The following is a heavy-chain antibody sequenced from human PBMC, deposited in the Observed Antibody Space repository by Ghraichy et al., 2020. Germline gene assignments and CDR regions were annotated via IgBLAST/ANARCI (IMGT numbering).Heavy chain of an antibody. D-gene: IGHD4-17*01. V-gene: IGHV5-51*01. CDR2: IFPGDSDT. Sequence: GESLNISCEASGYMFTNYWIGWVRQTPGKGLEWMGIIFPGDSDTRYSPSFQGQATISADKSISTAYLQWSSLKASDTAMYYCARLDGTVTTPFNSWGQGTLVTVSS. J-gene: IGHJ4*02. CDR3: ARLDGTVTTPFNS. CDR1: GYMFTNYW.